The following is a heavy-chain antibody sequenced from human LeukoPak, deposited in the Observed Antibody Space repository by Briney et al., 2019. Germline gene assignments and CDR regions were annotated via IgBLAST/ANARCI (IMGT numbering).Heavy chain of an antibody. J-gene: IGHJ3*02. CDR1: GYTFTGYY. D-gene: IGHD2-15*01. V-gene: IGHV1-2*02. CDR3: ARDLEIDVVVVVAATLYAFDI. CDR2: INPNSGGT. Sequence: ASVKVSCKASGYTFTGYYMHWVRQAPGQGLEWMGWINPNSGGTNYAQKFQGRVTMTRDTSISTAYMELSRLRSDDTAVYYCARDLEIDVVVVVAATLYAFDIWGQGTMVTVSS.